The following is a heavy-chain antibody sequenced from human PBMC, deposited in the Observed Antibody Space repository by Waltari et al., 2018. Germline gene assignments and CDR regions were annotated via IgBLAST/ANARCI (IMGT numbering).Heavy chain of an antibody. D-gene: IGHD4-17*01. CDR1: GYTFTSYA. CDR3: AGVRGYGDYLYYFDY. CDR2: INAGNGNT. J-gene: IGHJ4*02. Sequence: QVQLVQSGAEVKKPGASVKVSCKASGYTFTSYAMHWVRQAPGQRLEWMGWINAGNGNTKYSQKFQGRVTITRETSASTAYMELSSLRSEDTAVYYCAGVRGYGDYLYYFDYWGQGTLVTVSS. V-gene: IGHV1-3*01.